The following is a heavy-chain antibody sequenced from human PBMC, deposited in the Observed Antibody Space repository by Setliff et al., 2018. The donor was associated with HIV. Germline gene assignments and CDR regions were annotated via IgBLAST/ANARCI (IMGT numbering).Heavy chain of an antibody. CDR3: ARAGLYSSSWHYYYYYMDV. Sequence: LRLSCATSGLTFSNAWMHWVRQAPGKGLVWVSRINSDGSSTSYADSVKGRFTISRDNAKNTLYLQMNSLRAEDTAVYYCARAGLYSSSWHYYYYYMDVWGKGTTVTVPS. CDR2: INSDGSST. D-gene: IGHD6-13*01. J-gene: IGHJ6*03. V-gene: IGHV3-74*01. CDR1: GLTFSNAW.